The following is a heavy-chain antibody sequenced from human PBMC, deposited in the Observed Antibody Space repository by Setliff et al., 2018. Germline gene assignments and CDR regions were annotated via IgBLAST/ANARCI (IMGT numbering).Heavy chain of an antibody. J-gene: IGHJ4*02. CDR2: INPGGGST. D-gene: IGHD2-2*01. V-gene: IGHV1-46*01. CDR3: VRGPPDFVVVPAAAKFDF. CDR1: GYTFTNYG. Sequence: ASVKVSCKASGYTFTNYGINWVRQAPGQGLEWMGMINPGGGSTTYAQKFQGRVTMTRDTSTSTVYMELSSLRSDDTAVYYCVRGPPDFVVVPAAAKFDFWGQGTLVTVPQ.